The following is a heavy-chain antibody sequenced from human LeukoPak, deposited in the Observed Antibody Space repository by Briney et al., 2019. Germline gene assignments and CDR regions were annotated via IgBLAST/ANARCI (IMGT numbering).Heavy chain of an antibody. J-gene: IGHJ4*02. CDR2: INHSGST. Sequence: PSETLSLTCTVSGGSISSGGYYWSWIRQPPGKGLEWIGEINHSGSTNYNPSLKSRVTISVDTSKNQFSLKLSSVTAADTAVYYCAYGDYWGQGTLVTVSS. V-gene: IGHV4-39*07. CDR1: GGSISSGGYY. CDR3: AYGDY. D-gene: IGHD4-17*01.